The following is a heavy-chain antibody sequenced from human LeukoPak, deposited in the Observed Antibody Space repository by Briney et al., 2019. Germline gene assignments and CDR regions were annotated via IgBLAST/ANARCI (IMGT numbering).Heavy chain of an antibody. V-gene: IGHV1-8*03. D-gene: IGHD3-3*01. CDR1: GYTFTSYD. Sequence: ASVKVSCKASGYTFTSYDINWVRQATGQGPEWMGWMNPNSGNTGYAQKFQGRVTITRNTSISTAYMELSSLRSEDTAVYYCARGRYDFRSGPPYFDYWGQGTLVTVSS. CDR3: ARGRYDFRSGPPYFDY. CDR2: MNPNSGNT. J-gene: IGHJ4*02.